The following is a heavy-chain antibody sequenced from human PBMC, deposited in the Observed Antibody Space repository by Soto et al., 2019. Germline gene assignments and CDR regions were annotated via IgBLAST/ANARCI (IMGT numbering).Heavy chain of an antibody. CDR2: IYWDDDK. Sequence: QITLKESGPTLVKPTQTLTLTCTFSGFSLSTSGVNVGWIRQPPGKALEWLALIYWDDDKRYSPSLESRLTITKDPSKNQVVLTMTNMDPVDTATYYCTHSRLPSTLTTSAKYFQHWGQGTLVTVSS. CDR1: GFSLSTSGVN. J-gene: IGHJ1*01. CDR3: THSRLPSTLTTSAKYFQH. V-gene: IGHV2-5*02. D-gene: IGHD4-17*01.